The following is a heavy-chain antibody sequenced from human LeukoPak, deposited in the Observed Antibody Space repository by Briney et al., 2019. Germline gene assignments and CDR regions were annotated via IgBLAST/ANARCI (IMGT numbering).Heavy chain of an antibody. Sequence: SETLSLTCTVSGGSISSYYWSWIRQPPGKGLEWIGYIYYSGSTNYNPSLKSRVTISVDTSKNQFSLKLSSVTAADTAVYYCARGTTVTTTVDYWGQGTLVTVSS. CDR3: ARGTTVTTTVDY. J-gene: IGHJ4*02. CDR2: IYYSGST. D-gene: IGHD4-17*01. CDR1: GGSISSYY. V-gene: IGHV4-59*01.